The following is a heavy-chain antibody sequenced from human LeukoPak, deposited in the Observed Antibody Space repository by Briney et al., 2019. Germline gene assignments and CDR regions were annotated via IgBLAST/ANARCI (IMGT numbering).Heavy chain of an antibody. V-gene: IGHV3-23*01. CDR2: ISGSGGST. CDR1: GFTFSSYG. Sequence: PGGSLRLSCAASGFTFSSYGMSWVRQAPGKGLEWVSAISGSGGSTYYADSVKGRFTISRDNSKNTLYLQMNSLRAEDTAVYYCAKDISWSRSTSCFDYWGQGTLVTVSS. D-gene: IGHD2-2*01. CDR3: AKDISWSRSTSCFDY. J-gene: IGHJ4*02.